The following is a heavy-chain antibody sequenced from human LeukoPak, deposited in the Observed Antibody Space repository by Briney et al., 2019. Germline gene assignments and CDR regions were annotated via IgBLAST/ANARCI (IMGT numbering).Heavy chain of an antibody. CDR1: GFTFSSYG. V-gene: IGHV3-33*01. CDR3: TRYNNDHFDY. D-gene: IGHD1-14*01. CDR2: IWYDGSNK. J-gene: IGHJ4*02. Sequence: PGGSLRLSCAASGFTFSSYGMHWVRQAPGKGLEWVAVIWYDGSNKYYADSVKGRFTISRDNSKNTMSVQMDDLRAEDTAVYYCTRYNNDHFDYWGQGTLVTVSS.